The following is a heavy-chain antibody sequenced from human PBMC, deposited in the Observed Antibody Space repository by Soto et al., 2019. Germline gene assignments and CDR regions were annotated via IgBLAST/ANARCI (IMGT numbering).Heavy chain of an antibody. V-gene: IGHV3-30-3*01. D-gene: IGHD5-18*01. CDR3: ARDLGVGGYSYLLN. Sequence: QVQLVESGGGVVQPGRSLRLSCAASGFTFSSYAMHWVRQAPGKGLEWVAVISYDGSNKYYADSVKGRFTISRDNSKNTLYLQTNSLRAEDTAVYYCARDLGVGGYSYLLNWGQGTLVTVSS. CDR1: GFTFSSYA. J-gene: IGHJ4*02. CDR2: ISYDGSNK.